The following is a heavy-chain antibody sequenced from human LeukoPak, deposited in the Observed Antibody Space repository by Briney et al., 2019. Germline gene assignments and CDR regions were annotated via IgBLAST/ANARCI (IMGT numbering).Heavy chain of an antibody. CDR3: AKVSIVVVPAATNFDY. CDR1: GFTFSSYA. CDR2: ISASGGST. D-gene: IGHD2-2*01. Sequence: GESLSLSCAASGFTFSSYAMSSVRDAPGKGLEQVSHISASGGSTYYADSVKGRFTISRDNSKNTLYLQMNSLRAEDTAVYYCAKVSIVVVPAATNFDYWGQGPWSPSPQ. J-gene: IGHJ4*02. V-gene: IGHV3-23*01.